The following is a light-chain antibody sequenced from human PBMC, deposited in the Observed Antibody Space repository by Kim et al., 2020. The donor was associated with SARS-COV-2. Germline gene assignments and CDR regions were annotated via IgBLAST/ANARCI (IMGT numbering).Light chain of an antibody. Sequence: QSVLTQPASVSGSPGQSITISCTGTSSDVGGYNDVSWYQHPPGKAPKLMIYDVSKRPSGVSHRFAGSKSGNTASLTISGLQAEEAANYYCSSYTSRGTWVFGGGTQLTVL. CDR2: DVS. CDR1: SSDVGGYND. CDR3: SSYTSRGTWV. V-gene: IGLV2-14*03. J-gene: IGLJ3*02.